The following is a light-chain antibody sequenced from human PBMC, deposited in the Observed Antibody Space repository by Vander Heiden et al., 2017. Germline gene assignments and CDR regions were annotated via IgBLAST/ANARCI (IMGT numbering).Light chain of an antibody. CDR2: WAS. CDR1: QSVLYSSNNKNY. Sequence: DIVMTQPLDSLSVSLGERATINCKSSQSVLYSSNNKNYLAWYQQKPGQPPKLLIYWASTRESGVPDRFSGSGSGTDFTLTISSLQAEDVAVYYCQQYYSTPQTFGQGTKVEIK. J-gene: IGKJ1*01. V-gene: IGKV4-1*01. CDR3: QQYYSTPQT.